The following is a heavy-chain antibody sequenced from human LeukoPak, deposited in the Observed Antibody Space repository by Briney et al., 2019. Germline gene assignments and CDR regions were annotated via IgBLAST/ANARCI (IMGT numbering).Heavy chain of an antibody. Sequence: SETLSLTCTVSGGSISSGSYYWSWIRQPAGKGLEWIGRIYTSGSTNYNPSLKSRVTISVDTSKNQFSLKLSSVTAADAAVYYCARPNTYYYGSGSSNYNWFDPWGQGTLVTVSS. CDR1: GGSISSGSYY. D-gene: IGHD3-10*01. J-gene: IGHJ5*02. V-gene: IGHV4-61*02. CDR3: ARPNTYYYGSGSSNYNWFDP. CDR2: IYTSGST.